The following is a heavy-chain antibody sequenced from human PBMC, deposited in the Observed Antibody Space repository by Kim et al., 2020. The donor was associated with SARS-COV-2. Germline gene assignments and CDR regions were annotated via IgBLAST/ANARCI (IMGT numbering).Heavy chain of an antibody. CDR1: GGSISSSSYY. D-gene: IGHD3-10*01. V-gene: IGHV4-39*01. Sequence: SETLSLTCTVSGGSISSSSYYWGWIRQPPGKGLEWIGSIYYSGSTYYNPSLKSRVTISVDTSKNQFSLKLSSVTAADTAVYYCARRPGYYYGSGSYYLNWYFDLWGRGTLATVSS. CDR2: IYYSGST. CDR3: ARRPGYYYGSGSYYLNWYFDL. J-gene: IGHJ2*01.